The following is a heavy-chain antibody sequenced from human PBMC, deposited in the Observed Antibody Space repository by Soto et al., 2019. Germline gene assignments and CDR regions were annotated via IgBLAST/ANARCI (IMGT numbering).Heavy chain of an antibody. V-gene: IGHV4-31*03. Sequence: QGQLQESGPGLVKPSQTLSLTCTVSGGSISSGGYYWSWIRQHPGKGLEWIGYIYYSGSTYYNPSLKRRVTISVDTSKNQFSLKLSSVTAADTAVYYCARSVVVVAATPLFDYWGQGTLVTVSS. J-gene: IGHJ4*02. CDR3: ARSVVVVAATPLFDY. CDR2: IYYSGST. CDR1: GGSISSGGYY. D-gene: IGHD2-15*01.